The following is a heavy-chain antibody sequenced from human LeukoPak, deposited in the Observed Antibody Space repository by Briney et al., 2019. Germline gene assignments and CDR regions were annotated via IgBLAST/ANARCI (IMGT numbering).Heavy chain of an antibody. J-gene: IGHJ3*02. D-gene: IGHD5-12*01. CDR2: IYHSGRT. Sequence: PSGTLSLTCAVSGVSISSGGYSWGCVRQPPGEGLEWVGYIYHSGRTYYHPSPQSRVTITLDRTNNQYSLKLSSMTAADTAVYYCAAGNTGLVRDAFDIWGQGTMVTVSS. CDR3: AAGNTGLVRDAFDI. V-gene: IGHV4-30-2*01. CDR1: GVSISSGGYS.